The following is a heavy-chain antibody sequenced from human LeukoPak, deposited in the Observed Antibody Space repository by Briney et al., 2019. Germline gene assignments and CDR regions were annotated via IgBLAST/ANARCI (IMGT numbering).Heavy chain of an antibody. CDR2: IHYSGRT. V-gene: IGHV4-31*03. CDR1: DGSITSTDYY. J-gene: IGHJ4*02. Sequence: SQTLSLTCTVSDGSITSTDYYWNWLRQRPGTGLEWIGYIHYSGRTSHNPSLKSRVTLSLDTSENQFSLRLTSATAADTAVYYCARRLTGLPATNHFDYWGQGILVTVSS. CDR3: ARRLTGLPATNHFDY. D-gene: IGHD2-15*01.